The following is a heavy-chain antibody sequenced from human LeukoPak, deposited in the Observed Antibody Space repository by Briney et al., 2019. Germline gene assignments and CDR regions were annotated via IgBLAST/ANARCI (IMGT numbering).Heavy chain of an antibody. D-gene: IGHD6-13*01. Sequence: SETLSLTCAVYGGSFSGYYWSWIRQPPGKGLEWIGEINHSGSTNYNPSLKSRVTISVDTSKNQFSLKLSSVTAADTAVYYCARGSWASSSLYSFDYWGQGTLVTVSS. CDR3: ARGSWASSSLYSFDY. CDR2: INHSGST. V-gene: IGHV4-34*01. J-gene: IGHJ4*02. CDR1: GGSFSGYY.